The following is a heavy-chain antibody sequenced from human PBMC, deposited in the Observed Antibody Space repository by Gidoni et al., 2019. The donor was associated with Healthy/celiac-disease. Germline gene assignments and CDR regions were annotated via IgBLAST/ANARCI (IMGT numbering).Heavy chain of an antibody. Sequence: EVQLLESGVGLVQPGRSLRLSRAAPGFTFDAYAMHWVRQAPGKGLEWVAGISWNSGSIGYADSVKGRFTISRDNAKNSLYLQMNSLRAEDTALYYCAKETHYYDSSGYLDPWGQGTLVTVSS. CDR1: GFTFDAYA. CDR2: ISWNSGSI. D-gene: IGHD3-22*01. J-gene: IGHJ5*02. CDR3: AKETHYYDSSGYLDP. V-gene: IGHV3-9*01.